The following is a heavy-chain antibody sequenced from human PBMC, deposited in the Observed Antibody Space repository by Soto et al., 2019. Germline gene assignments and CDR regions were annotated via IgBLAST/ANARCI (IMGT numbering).Heavy chain of an antibody. CDR3: AKSTYYYDSSGYAPHY. CDR2: IDHSGST. D-gene: IGHD3-22*01. CDR1: DGSFSGYS. J-gene: IGHJ4*02. Sequence: SETLSLTCAVQDGSFSGYSWSWIRQPPGKGLEWIGEIDHSGSTKYNPSLKSRVTISLDTSKNHFSLTLSSVTAADTAVYYCAKSTYYYDSSGYAPHYWGQGTLVTVSS. V-gene: IGHV4-34*01.